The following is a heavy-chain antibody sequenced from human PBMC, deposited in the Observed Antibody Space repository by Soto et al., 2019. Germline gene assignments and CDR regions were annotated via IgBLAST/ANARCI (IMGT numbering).Heavy chain of an antibody. CDR1: GFTFSSYS. J-gene: IGHJ3*02. V-gene: IGHV3-21*01. CDR3: AGEGARYYYDSSGSPEAAFDI. CDR2: ISSSSSYI. D-gene: IGHD3-22*01. Sequence: GGSLRLSCAASGFTFSSYSMNWVRQAPGKGLEWVSSISSSSSYIYYADSVKGRFTISRDNAKNSLYLQMNSLRAEDTAVYYCAGEGARYYYDSSGSPEAAFDIWGQGTMVTVSS.